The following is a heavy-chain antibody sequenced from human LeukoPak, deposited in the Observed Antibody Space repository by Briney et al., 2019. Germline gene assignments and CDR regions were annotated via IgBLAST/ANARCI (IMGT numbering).Heavy chain of an antibody. Sequence: GGSLRLSCAASGFTFTNFSMSWVRQTPGRGLEWVSSITSSTTYIYYANSVRGRFTISRDNTKNSLYLQMNSLRAEDTAVYHSETTPRDCSSPTCYLPWYFDLWGRGTLVTVSS. CDR1: GFTFTNFS. J-gene: IGHJ2*01. V-gene: IGHV3-21*01. CDR3: ETTPRDCSSPTCYLPWYFDL. CDR2: ITSSTTYI. D-gene: IGHD2-2*01.